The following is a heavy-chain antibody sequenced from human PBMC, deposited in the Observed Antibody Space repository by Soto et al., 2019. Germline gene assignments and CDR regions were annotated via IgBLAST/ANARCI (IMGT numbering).Heavy chain of an antibody. CDR1: GLTFSNCW. J-gene: IGHJ4*02. Sequence: PGGSLRLSCAVSGLTFSNCWMSWVRQAPGKVLEWVANINEDGSVKYYADSVEGRFTISRDNAKNTLYLEMDSLRVEDTAVYFCSSSEPSAGQHWGPGTLVTVSS. CDR3: SSSEPSAGQH. CDR2: INEDGSVK. V-gene: IGHV3-7*05.